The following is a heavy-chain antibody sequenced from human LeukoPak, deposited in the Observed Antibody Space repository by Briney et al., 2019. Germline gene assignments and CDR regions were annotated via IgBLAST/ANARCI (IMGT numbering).Heavy chain of an antibody. D-gene: IGHD3-3*01. Sequence: HPGRSLRLSCAASGFTFDDYAMHWVRQAPGKGLEWVSGISWNSGSIGYADSVKGRFTISRDNAKNSLYLQMNSLRAEDTALYYCAKVRSGRLYYYGMDVWGQGTRSPSP. J-gene: IGHJ6*02. CDR2: ISWNSGSI. V-gene: IGHV3-9*01. CDR1: GFTFDDYA. CDR3: AKVRSGRLYYYGMDV.